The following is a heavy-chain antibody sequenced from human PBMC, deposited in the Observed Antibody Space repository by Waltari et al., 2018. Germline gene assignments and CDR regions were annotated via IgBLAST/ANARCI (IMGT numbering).Heavy chain of an antibody. CDR2: IHNGGGTT. CDR3: AKDSGKGGDDS. Sequence: EVQLVESGGGWVHRGGSRRLPCAASGSPCCAYTMNWVRQAQGNGLEWVSAIHNGGGTTSYADSVKGRFTISRDNSKNTLYLQMNSLRADDTAMYFCAKDSGKGGDDSWGQGTLVTVSS. CDR1: GSPCCAYT. D-gene: IGHD1-1*01. J-gene: IGHJ5*01. V-gene: IGHV3-23*04.